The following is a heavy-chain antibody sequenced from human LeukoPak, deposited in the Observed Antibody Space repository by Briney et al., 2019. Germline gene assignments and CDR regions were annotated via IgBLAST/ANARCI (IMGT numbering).Heavy chain of an antibody. J-gene: IGHJ4*02. Sequence: PSETLSLTCTVSGGSISSYYWSWIRQPPGKGLEWIGYVYYSGSTNYNPSLKSRVTISVDTSKNQFSLKLSSVTAADTAVYYCASGYSYGYVDYWGQGTLATVSS. V-gene: IGHV4-59*08. CDR2: VYYSGST. CDR1: GGSISSYY. CDR3: ASGYSYGYVDY. D-gene: IGHD5-18*01.